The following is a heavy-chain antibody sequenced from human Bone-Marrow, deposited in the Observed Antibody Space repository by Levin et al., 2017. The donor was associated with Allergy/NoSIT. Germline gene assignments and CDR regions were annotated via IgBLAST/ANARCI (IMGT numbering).Heavy chain of an antibody. V-gene: IGHV3-23*01. D-gene: IGHD1-1*01. CDR1: GFTFGNYG. CDR2: ISDSGDLT. CDR3: TKGTGFFKRYPSDFYGMDV. Sequence: GGSLRLSCDGSGFTFGNYGMSWVRQAPGKGLEWVSIISDSGDLTYYGDSVKGRFTISRDNSNNTLFLQLNSLRVEDTAVYYCTKGTGFFKRYPSDFYGMDVWGQGTTVIVSS. J-gene: IGHJ6*02.